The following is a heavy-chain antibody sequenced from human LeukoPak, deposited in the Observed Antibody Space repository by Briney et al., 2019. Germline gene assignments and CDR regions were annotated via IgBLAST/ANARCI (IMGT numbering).Heavy chain of an antibody. J-gene: IGHJ4*02. CDR3: ARAQHLYSSSWYGAFGY. D-gene: IGHD6-13*01. Sequence: SETLSLTCTVSGGSISSYYWSWIRQHPGKGLEWIGYIYYSGSTYYNPSLKSRVTISVDTSKNQFSLKLSSVTAADTAVYYCARAQHLYSSSWYGAFGYWGQGTLVTVSS. V-gene: IGHV4-59*06. CDR1: GGSISSYY. CDR2: IYYSGST.